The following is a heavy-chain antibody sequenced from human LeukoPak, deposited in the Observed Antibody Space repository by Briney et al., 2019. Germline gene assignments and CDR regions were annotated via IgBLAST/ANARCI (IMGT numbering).Heavy chain of an antibody. Sequence: GGSLRLSCAASGSTFSAYWMTWVRQAPGKGLEWVANIKQDGSNVEYLDSVKGRFTISRDNAKNSLYLQMNSLRAEDTAVYYCARVKGYYGSGTYYFDYWGQGTLVTVSS. D-gene: IGHD3-10*01. CDR3: ARVKGYYGSGTYYFDY. V-gene: IGHV3-7*03. J-gene: IGHJ4*02. CDR2: IKQDGSNV. CDR1: GSTFSAYW.